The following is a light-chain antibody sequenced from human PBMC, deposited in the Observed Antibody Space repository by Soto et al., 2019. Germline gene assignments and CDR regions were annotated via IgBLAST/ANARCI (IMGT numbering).Light chain of an antibody. J-gene: IGKJ1*01. CDR2: RAS. Sequence: DIQMTQSPSILSASVGDRVTITCRASQSINDWLAWYQQKPGKTPKLLIYRASTLQTGVPSRFSGSASGTEFTLTISSLQPDDFATYYCQQYWGTFGQGTKVDIK. V-gene: IGKV1-5*03. CDR1: QSINDW. CDR3: QQYWGT.